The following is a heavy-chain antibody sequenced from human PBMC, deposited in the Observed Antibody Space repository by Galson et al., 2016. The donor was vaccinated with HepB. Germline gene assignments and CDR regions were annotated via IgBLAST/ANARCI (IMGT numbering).Heavy chain of an antibody. CDR1: GFNFDDYA. CDR3: AKDVSRGSGSYYSRYYYYGVDV. CDR2: VTWNSGSM. V-gene: IGHV3-9*01. J-gene: IGHJ6*02. D-gene: IGHD3-10*01. Sequence: SLRLSCATSGFNFDDYAMHWVRQGPGKGLEWVSSVTWNSGSMGYADSVQGRFTISRDNAKTSLYLQMNSLRPEDTALYYCAKDVSRGSGSYYSRYYYYGVDVWGRGTTVTVSS.